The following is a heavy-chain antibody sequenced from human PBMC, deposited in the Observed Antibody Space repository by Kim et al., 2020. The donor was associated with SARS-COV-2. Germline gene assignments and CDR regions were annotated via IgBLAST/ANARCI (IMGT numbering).Heavy chain of an antibody. Sequence: GGSLRLSCAASGFTFTKFWMTWVRQAPGKGLEWVANIREDGSEKYYVDSVKGRFTISRDNAKNSLSLQMNGLRAEDTAVYDCAIGWGWYEHWGQGTLVTV. D-gene: IGHD1-26*01. CDR2: IREDGSEK. J-gene: IGHJ5*02. CDR1: GFTFTKFW. CDR3: AIGWGWYEH. V-gene: IGHV3-7*03.